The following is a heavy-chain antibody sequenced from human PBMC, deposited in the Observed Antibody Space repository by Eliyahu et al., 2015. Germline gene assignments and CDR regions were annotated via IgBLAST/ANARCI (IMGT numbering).Heavy chain of an antibody. Sequence: EVQLVESGGGXIQPGRXRGLXCPAXGLXFGDYSVSWGRQVPGKGLEWIAFIRSKTYGGTPEYAASVKGRFTISRDDSKNIASLQMNSLKTEDTAVYYCTRTPFDSSLDYWGQGTLVTVSP. V-gene: IGHV3-49*04. J-gene: IGHJ4*02. D-gene: IGHD3-22*01. CDR3: TRTPFDSSLDY. CDR1: GLXFGDYS. CDR2: IRSKTYGGTP.